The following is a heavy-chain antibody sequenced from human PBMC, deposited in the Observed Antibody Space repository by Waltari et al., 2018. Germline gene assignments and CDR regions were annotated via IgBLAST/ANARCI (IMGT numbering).Heavy chain of an antibody. CDR2: IIPTLGIA. Sequence: QVQLVQSGAEVKKPGSSVKVSCTASGGSFRSYSINWVRQVPGQGLEWMGGIIPTLGIADYAPKFQDRVTISADEFTRTAYMEVRSPLPEDTAVYYCARDGDYGGNAPSDYWGQGTLVTVSS. J-gene: IGHJ4*02. CDR1: GGSFRSYS. CDR3: ARDGDYGGNAPSDY. D-gene: IGHD2-15*01. V-gene: IGHV1-69*16.